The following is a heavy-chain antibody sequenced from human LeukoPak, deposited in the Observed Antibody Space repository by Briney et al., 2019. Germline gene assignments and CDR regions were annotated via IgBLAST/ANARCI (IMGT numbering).Heavy chain of an antibody. CDR2: IYTSGST. CDR3: ARGRKDYDILTGYYRAGPPDY. V-gene: IGHV4-4*07. D-gene: IGHD3-9*01. Sequence: SETLSLTCTVSGGSISSYYWSWIRQPAGKGLEWIGRIYTSGSTNYNPSLKSRVTISVDTSKNQFSLKLSSVTAADTAVYYCARGRKDYDILTGYYRAGPPDYWGQGTLVTVSS. CDR1: GGSISSYY. J-gene: IGHJ4*02.